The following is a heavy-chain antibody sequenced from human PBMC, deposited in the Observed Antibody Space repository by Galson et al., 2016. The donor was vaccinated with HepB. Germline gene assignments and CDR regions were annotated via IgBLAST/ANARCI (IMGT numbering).Heavy chain of an antibody. D-gene: IGHD4-23*01. Sequence: ETLSLTCAVSGGSISNYYWSWVRQPPGKGLEWIGCIYDGGKTSYKPSLKSRVTISADTSKDQFSLKLTSVTAADTAVYYCARDGNQRAFQYWGQGTVVTVSS. CDR2: IYDGGKT. V-gene: IGHV4-59*12. J-gene: IGHJ1*01. CDR1: GGSISNYY. CDR3: ARDGNQRAFQY.